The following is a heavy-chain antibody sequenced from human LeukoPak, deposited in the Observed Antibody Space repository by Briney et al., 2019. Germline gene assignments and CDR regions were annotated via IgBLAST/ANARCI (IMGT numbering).Heavy chain of an antibody. D-gene: IGHD6-6*01. CDR3: ASGRSSSYYYYYMDV. J-gene: IGHJ6*03. CDR2: IIPIFGTA. V-gene: IGHV1-69*05. CDR1: GGTFSSYA. Sequence: SVKVSCKASGGTFSSYAISWVRQAPGQGLEWMGGIIPIFGTANYAQKFQGRVTITTDESTSTAYMELSSLRSEGTAVYYCASGRSSSYYYYYMDVWGKGTTVTVSS.